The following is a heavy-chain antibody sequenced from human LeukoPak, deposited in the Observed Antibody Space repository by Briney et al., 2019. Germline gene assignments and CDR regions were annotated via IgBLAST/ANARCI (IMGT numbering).Heavy chain of an antibody. Sequence: GRSLRLSCAASGFTFSSYAMHWVRQAPGKGLEWVAVISYDGSNKYYADSVKGRFTISRDNAKNSLYLQMNSLRAEDTAVYYCASSGIFLSDAFDIWGQGTMVTVSS. CDR2: ISYDGSNK. CDR3: ASSGIFLSDAFDI. V-gene: IGHV3-30-3*01. D-gene: IGHD3-3*01. CDR1: GFTFSSYA. J-gene: IGHJ3*02.